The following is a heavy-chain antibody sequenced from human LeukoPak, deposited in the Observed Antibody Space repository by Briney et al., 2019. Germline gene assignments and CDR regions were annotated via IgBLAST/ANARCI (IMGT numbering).Heavy chain of an antibody. CDR1: GYSFTSYY. CDR3: ARAYGYHFDY. J-gene: IGHJ4*02. CDR2: INPSGGST. V-gene: IGHV1-46*01. D-gene: IGHD5-18*01. Sequence: ASVKVSCKASGYSFTSYYMHWVRQAPGQGLEWMGIINPSGGSTSCAQKFQGRVTMTRDTSTSTVYMKLSSLRSEDTAVYYCARAYGYHFDYWGQGTLVTVSS.